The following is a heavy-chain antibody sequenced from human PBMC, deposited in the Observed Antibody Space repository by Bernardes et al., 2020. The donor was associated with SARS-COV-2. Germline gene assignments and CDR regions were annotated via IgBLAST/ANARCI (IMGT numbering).Heavy chain of an antibody. J-gene: IGHJ6*02. Sequence: ASVKVSCKASGYTFTGYYMHWVRQAPGQGLEWMGWINPNRGGTNYAQKFQGWVTMTRDTSISTAYMELSRLRSDDTAVYYCARDSSPSGYYYYGMDVWGQGTTVTVSS. D-gene: IGHD6-6*01. CDR1: GYTFTGYY. V-gene: IGHV1-2*04. CDR2: INPNRGGT. CDR3: ARDSSPSGYYYYGMDV.